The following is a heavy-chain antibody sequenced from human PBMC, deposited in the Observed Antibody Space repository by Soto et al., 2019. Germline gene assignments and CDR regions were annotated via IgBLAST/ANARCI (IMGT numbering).Heavy chain of an antibody. CDR3: ARSAEWLRLGWFDP. D-gene: IGHD6-19*01. J-gene: IGHJ5*02. Sequence: QVQLVESGGGVVQPGRSLRLSCAASGFTFSSYGMHWVRRAPGKGLEWVAVIWYDGSIKYSADSVKGRFTISRDNSKNTLYLQLNSPRAEDTALYYCARSAEWLRLGWFDPWGQGTLVTVSS. V-gene: IGHV3-33*01. CDR2: IWYDGSIK. CDR1: GFTFSSYG.